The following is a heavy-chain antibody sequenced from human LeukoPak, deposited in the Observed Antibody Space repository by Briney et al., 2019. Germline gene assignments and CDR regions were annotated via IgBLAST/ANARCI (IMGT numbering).Heavy chain of an antibody. CDR2: IYYTGST. CDR3: ARVSFGYGYFDY. V-gene: IGHV4-59*08. J-gene: IGHJ4*02. Sequence: SETLSLTCTVSGGSISSYYWSWIRQPPGKVLEWIGYIYYTGSTNYNPSLNSRVTLSVDTSKNHFSLKLTSVTAADTAFYYCARVSFGYGYFDYWGQGTLVTVSS. CDR1: GGSISSYY. D-gene: IGHD5-18*01.